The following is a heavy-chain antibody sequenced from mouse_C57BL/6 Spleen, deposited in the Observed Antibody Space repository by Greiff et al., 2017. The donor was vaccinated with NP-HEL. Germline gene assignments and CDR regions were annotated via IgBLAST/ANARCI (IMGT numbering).Heavy chain of an antibody. V-gene: IGHV5-4*01. CDR2: SSDGGSYT. CDR3: AREDDYDGGFAY. CDR1: GFTFSSYA. J-gene: IGHJ3*01. D-gene: IGHD2-4*01. Sequence: EVKLMESGGGLVKPGGSLKLSCAASGFTFSSYAMSWVRQTPEKRLEWVATSSDGGSYTYYPDNVKGRFTISRDNAKNNLYLQMSHLKSEDTAMYYCAREDDYDGGFAYWGQGTLVTVSA.